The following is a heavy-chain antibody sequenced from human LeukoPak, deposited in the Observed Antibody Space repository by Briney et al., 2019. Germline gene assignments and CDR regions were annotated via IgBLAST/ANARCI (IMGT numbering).Heavy chain of an antibody. CDR3: ATLGFCTSTSCSFVN. J-gene: IGHJ4*02. Sequence: DGFGTTYYADSVKGRFTISRDNSKNTLYLQMNSLRADDTAVYYCATLGFCTSTSCSFVNWGQGTLVTVSS. V-gene: IGHV3-23*01. CDR2: DGFGTT. D-gene: IGHD2-2*03.